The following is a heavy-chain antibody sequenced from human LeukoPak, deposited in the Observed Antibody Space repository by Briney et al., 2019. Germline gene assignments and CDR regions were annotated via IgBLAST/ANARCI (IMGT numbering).Heavy chain of an antibody. CDR3: VRDRAATQDWVEFDP. J-gene: IGHJ5*02. V-gene: IGHV3-66*03. CDR2: IRPSDET. D-gene: IGHD2-15*01. CDR1: EFSVSNFY. Sequence: GGSLRLSCAVSEFSVSNFYMSWVRQAPGKGQEWVALIRPSDETFYADSVKGRFTISRDNFRNTVYLQMNSLRVVDTAVYFCVRDRAATQDWVEFDPWGQGTLVTVSS.